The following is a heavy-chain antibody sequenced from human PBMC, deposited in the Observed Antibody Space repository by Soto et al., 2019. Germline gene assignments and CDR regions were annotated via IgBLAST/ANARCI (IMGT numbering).Heavy chain of an antibody. CDR1: EFTFSSYA. D-gene: IGHD6-13*01. V-gene: IGHV3-23*01. Sequence: GGSLRLSCAASEFTFSSYAMSWVRRAPGKGLEWVSAISGSGDRTYYADSVKGRFTISRDTSKNTLSLQMNSLRAEDTALYYCAKSFSSNWYDYFNYWGQGTLVTVSS. CDR3: AKSFSSNWYDYFNY. CDR2: ISGSGDRT. J-gene: IGHJ4*02.